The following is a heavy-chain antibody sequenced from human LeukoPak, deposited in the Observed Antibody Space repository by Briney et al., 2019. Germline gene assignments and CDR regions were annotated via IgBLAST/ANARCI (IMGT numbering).Heavy chain of an antibody. CDR2: FDPEDGET. CDR3: ATRAPTVAGTYYYYGMDV. V-gene: IGHV1-24*01. D-gene: IGHD6-19*01. CDR1: GYTLTELS. J-gene: IGHJ6*02. Sequence: ASVKVSCKVSGYTLTELSMHWVRQAPGKGLEWMGGFDPEDGETIYAQKFQGRVTMTEDTSTDTAYMELSSLRSEDTAVYYCATRAPTVAGTYYYYGMDVWGQGTTVTVSS.